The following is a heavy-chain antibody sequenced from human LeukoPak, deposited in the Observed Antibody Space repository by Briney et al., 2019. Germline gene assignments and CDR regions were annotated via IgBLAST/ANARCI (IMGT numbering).Heavy chain of an antibody. Sequence: GRSLRLSCAASGFTFSSYSMNWVRQAPGKGLEWVSYISSSSSTIYYADSVKGRFTMSRDNAKNSLDLQMNSLRVEDTAVYYCARGGYSFDYLGQGTLVAVSS. CDR3: ARGGYSFDY. CDR1: GFTFSSYS. V-gene: IGHV3-48*04. D-gene: IGHD5-18*01. J-gene: IGHJ4*02. CDR2: ISSSSSTI.